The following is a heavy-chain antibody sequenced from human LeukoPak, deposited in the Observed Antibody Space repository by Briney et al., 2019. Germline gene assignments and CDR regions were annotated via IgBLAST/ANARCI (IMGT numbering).Heavy chain of an antibody. CDR3: AKGAQFLEWLLWEYFQH. V-gene: IGHV3-30*02. D-gene: IGHD3-3*01. Sequence: GGSLRLSCAASGFTFSSYGMHWVRQAPGKGLEWVAVIWYDGSNKYYADSVKGRFTISRDNSKNTLYLQMNSLRAEDTAVYYCAKGAQFLEWLLWEYFQHWGQGTLVTVSS. CDR1: GFTFSSYG. CDR2: IWYDGSNK. J-gene: IGHJ1*01.